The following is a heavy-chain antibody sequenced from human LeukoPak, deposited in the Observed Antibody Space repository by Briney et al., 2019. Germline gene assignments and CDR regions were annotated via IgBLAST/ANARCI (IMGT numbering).Heavy chain of an antibody. J-gene: IGHJ4*02. D-gene: IGHD7-27*01. CDR2: IGRSGEGI. V-gene: IGHV3-23*01. CDR3: ATDPNWGMDY. CDR1: GFTFSSYA. Sequence: GGSLRLSCAASGFTFSSYAMSWVRQAPGKGLEWVAIIGRSGEGIHYADSVKGRFTISRDDSKNTLYLQMNRLRVEDTAVYYCATDPNWGMDYWGQGVLVTVSS.